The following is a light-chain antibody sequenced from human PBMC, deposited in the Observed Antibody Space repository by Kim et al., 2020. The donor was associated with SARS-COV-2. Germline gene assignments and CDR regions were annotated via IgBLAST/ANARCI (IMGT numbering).Light chain of an antibody. CDR1: SSNNGAGYE. Sequence: RVTISCTGISSNNGAGYEGHRYQQRPGTAPKLLIYGDINRPSGVPDRFAGSKSGTSASLAITGLKTEDEADYYCQSYDNSLSGYVLGSGTKVTVL. V-gene: IGLV1-40*01. CDR2: GDI. CDR3: QSYDNSLSGYV. J-gene: IGLJ1*01.